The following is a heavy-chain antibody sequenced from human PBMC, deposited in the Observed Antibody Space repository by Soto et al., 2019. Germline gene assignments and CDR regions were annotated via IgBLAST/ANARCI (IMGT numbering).Heavy chain of an antibody. Sequence: PSETLSLTCTVSGGSISSYYWSWIRQPPGKGLEWIGYIYYSGSTNYNPSLKSRVTISVDTSKNQFSLKLSSVTAADTAVYYCGRARLVGVSYMEVGGKGTRVTVP. D-gene: IGHD3-16*01. J-gene: IGHJ6*03. V-gene: IGHV4-59*01. CDR3: GRARLVGVSYMEV. CDR2: IYYSGST. CDR1: GGSISSYY.